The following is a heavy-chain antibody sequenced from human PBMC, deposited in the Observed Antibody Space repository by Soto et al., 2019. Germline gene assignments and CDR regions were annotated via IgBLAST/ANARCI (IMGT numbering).Heavy chain of an antibody. V-gene: IGHV3-30-3*01. CDR1: GFTFSSCA. CDR2: ISYDGSNK. CDR3: AIDKSDLRFLEWSYYFDY. D-gene: IGHD3-3*01. J-gene: IGHJ4*02. Sequence: QVQLVESGGGVVQPGRSLRLSCAASGFTFSSCAMHWVRQAPGKGLEWVALISYDGSNKYYADSVKGRFTVSRDNSTNPLYLQVNSLRAEDTAVYYCAIDKSDLRFLEWSYYFDYWGQGTLVTVSS.